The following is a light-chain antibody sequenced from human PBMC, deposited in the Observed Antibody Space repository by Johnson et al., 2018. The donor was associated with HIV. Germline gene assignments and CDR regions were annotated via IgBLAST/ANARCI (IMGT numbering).Light chain of an antibody. Sequence: QSVLTQPPSVSAAPGQKVTISCSGSSSNIGNNYVSWYQQLPGTAPKLLIYENNKRPSGIPDRFSGSTSGTSATLGITGRQTGDEADYYCGTWDSSLSAGDVFGTGTKVTVL. CDR3: GTWDSSLSAGDV. CDR1: SSNIGNNY. V-gene: IGLV1-51*02. CDR2: ENN. J-gene: IGLJ1*01.